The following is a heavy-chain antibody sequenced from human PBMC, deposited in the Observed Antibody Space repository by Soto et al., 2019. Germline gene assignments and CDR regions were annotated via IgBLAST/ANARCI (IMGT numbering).Heavy chain of an antibody. Sequence: EVQLVESGGGLVQPGRSLRLSCAASGFTFDDYAMHWVRQAPGKGLEWVSGISWNSGSIGYADSVKGRFTISRDNAKNSLYLQMNSLRAEDTALYYCAKDTYYDFWSGPTLGYWGQGTLVTVSS. J-gene: IGHJ4*02. CDR2: ISWNSGSI. CDR1: GFTFDDYA. CDR3: AKDTYYDFWSGPTLGY. V-gene: IGHV3-9*01. D-gene: IGHD3-3*01.